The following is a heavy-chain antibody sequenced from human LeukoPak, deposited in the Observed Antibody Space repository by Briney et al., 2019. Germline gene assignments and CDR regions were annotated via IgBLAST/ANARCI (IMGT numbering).Heavy chain of an antibody. CDR2: IYSGGST. Sequence: PGGSLRLSCAASGLTVSSNYIRSVRQAPGKGVERVSVIYSGGSTYYADSVKGRFTISRDNSKHTLYLQMNSLRAEDTAVYYCARDSGSSSSRRSAFDIWGQGTMVTVSS. CDR1: GLTVSSNY. CDR3: ARDSGSSSSRRSAFDI. D-gene: IGHD6-13*01. J-gene: IGHJ3*02. V-gene: IGHV3-66*01.